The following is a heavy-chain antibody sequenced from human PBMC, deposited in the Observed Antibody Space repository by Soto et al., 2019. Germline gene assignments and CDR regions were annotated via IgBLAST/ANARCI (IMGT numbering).Heavy chain of an antibody. CDR2: IYGSGGGI. V-gene: IGHV3-23*01. CDR3: SRDAVYKDGLWFMDH. CDR1: GLPHSNFA. J-gene: IGHJ4*02. Sequence: EVQLLESGGGLVQPGGSLRLSCTASGLPHSNFAMMWVRQAPGKGLECVSGIYGSGGGIEYADSVKGRFTISRGKSKSTVYLQMTDLRADDTAVYYCSRDAVYKDGLWFMDHWGQGTQFTVSS. D-gene: IGHD2-8*02.